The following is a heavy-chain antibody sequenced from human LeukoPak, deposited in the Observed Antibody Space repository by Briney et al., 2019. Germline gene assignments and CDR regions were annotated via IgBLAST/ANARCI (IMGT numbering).Heavy chain of an antibody. CDR2: IRYDGSNK. J-gene: IGHJ5*02. CDR1: GFTFSSYG. V-gene: IGHV3-30*02. CDR3: ARVVVVGATLGFDP. D-gene: IGHD1-26*01. Sequence: GGSLRLSCAASGFTFSSYGMHWVRQAPGKGLEWVAFIRYDGSNKYYADSVKGRFTISRDNSRNTLYLQMNSLSAEDTAVYYCARVVVVGATLGFDPWGQGTLVTVSS.